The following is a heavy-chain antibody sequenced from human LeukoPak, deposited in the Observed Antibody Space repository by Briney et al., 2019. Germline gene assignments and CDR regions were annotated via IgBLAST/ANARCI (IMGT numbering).Heavy chain of an antibody. Sequence: PGGSLRLSCAGSGFTFPTYGMHWVRQAQGKGLEWVAYISYDGNKGYYTDSVKGRFTISRDNTRNLLFLQMNSLRAEDTAVYYCARDMDKLGDYYGMDVWGQGTTVVVSS. V-gene: IGHV3-30*03. D-gene: IGHD3-16*01. CDR1: GFTFPTYG. J-gene: IGHJ6*02. CDR2: ISYDGNKG. CDR3: ARDMDKLGDYYGMDV.